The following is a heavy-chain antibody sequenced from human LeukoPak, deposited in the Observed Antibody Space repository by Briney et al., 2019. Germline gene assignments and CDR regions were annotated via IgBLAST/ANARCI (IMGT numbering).Heavy chain of an antibody. Sequence: GESLKISCKGSGYSFTSYWIGWVRQMPGKGLELMGIIYPGDSDTRYSPSFQGQVTISADKSITTAYLQWSSLKASDTAMYYCARHEGYCISSSCSDTFDIWGQGTMVTVSS. V-gene: IGHV5-51*01. CDR3: ARHEGYCISSSCSDTFDI. J-gene: IGHJ3*02. CDR2: IYPGDSDT. CDR1: GYSFTSYW. D-gene: IGHD2-2*01.